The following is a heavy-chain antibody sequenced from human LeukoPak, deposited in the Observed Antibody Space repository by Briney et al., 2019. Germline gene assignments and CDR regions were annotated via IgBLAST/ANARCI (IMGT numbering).Heavy chain of an antibody. D-gene: IGHD3-16*01. CDR2: ISSSGSTT. CDR3: VRGSQITSPPY. CDR1: GIKSGADY. J-gene: IGHJ4*02. V-gene: IGHV3-11*01. Sequence: GGSLRLSCAASGIKSGADYMTWIRQAPGRGLEWISYISSSGSTTTYAESVKGRFTISQDNAKNSLYLQMNSLRVDDTAMYYCVRGSQITSPPYWGQGVLVIVSS.